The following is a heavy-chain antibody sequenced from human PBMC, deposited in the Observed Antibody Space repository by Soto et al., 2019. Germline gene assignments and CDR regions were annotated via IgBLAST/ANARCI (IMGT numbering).Heavy chain of an antibody. J-gene: IGHJ3*02. CDR1: GGNFSSYA. CDR3: ARGRKWELLFGAFYI. V-gene: IGHV1-69*13. Sequence: ASVKVSCKASGGNFSSYAISWVRQAPGQGLEWMGGFIPIFGTANYAQKFQGRVTITADESTSTAYMELSSLRSEDTAVYYCARGRKWELLFGAFYIWGQGTIVTVSS. D-gene: IGHD1-26*01. CDR2: FIPIFGTA.